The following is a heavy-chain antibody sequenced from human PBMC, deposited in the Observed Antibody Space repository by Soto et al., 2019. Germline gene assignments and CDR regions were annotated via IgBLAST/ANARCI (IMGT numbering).Heavy chain of an antibody. Sequence: QVQLVQSGAEVKKPGSSVKVSCKASGGTFSSYAISWVRQAPGQGLEWMGGIIPIFGTANYAQKFQGRVTITADKSTSTAYMELSSLRSEDTAVYYCASIRGYIWNFAPEYYGMDVWGQGTTVTVSS. J-gene: IGHJ6*02. CDR3: ASIRGYIWNFAPEYYGMDV. D-gene: IGHD1-7*01. CDR2: IIPIFGTA. V-gene: IGHV1-69*06. CDR1: GGTFSSYA.